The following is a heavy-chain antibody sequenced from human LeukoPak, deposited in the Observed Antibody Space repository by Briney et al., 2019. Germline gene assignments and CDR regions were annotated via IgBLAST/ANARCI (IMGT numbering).Heavy chain of an antibody. CDR2: IYYSGST. CDR3: ARLSYYDSSGYYLTAFDI. D-gene: IGHD3-22*01. CDR1: GGSISSGGYC. V-gene: IGHV4-31*03. J-gene: IGHJ3*02. Sequence: PSQTLSLTCTVSGGSISSGGYCWSWLRQHPGKGLEWIGYIYYSGSTYYNPSLKSRVTISVDTSKNQFSLKLSSVTAADTAVYYCARLSYYDSSGYYLTAFDIWGQGTMVTVSS.